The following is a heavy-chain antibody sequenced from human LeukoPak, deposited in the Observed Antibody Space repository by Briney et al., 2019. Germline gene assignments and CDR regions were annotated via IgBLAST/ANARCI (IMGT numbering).Heavy chain of an antibody. V-gene: IGHV3-43D*03. D-gene: IGHD5-18*01. CDR2: ISWDGGST. CDR1: GFTFDDYA. CDR3: AKDMVDTAMVPYFDY. J-gene: IGHJ4*02. Sequence: GGSLRLSCAASGFTFDDYAMHWVRQAPGKGLEWVSLISWDGGSTYYADSVKGRFTISRDNSKNSLYLQMNSLRAEDTALYYCAKDMVDTAMVPYFDYWGQGTLVTVSS.